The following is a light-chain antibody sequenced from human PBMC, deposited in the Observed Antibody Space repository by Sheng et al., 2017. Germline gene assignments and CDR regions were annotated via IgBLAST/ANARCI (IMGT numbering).Light chain of an antibody. Sequence: EIVLTQSPGTLSLSPGERATLSCRASQSVSSTHLAWYQQKPGQAPRLLIYAASTRATGIPARFSGSGSGTEFTLTISSLQSEDFAVYYCQQYGSSPGFTFGPGTKVDIK. CDR1: QSVSSTH. CDR3: QQYGSSPGFT. CDR2: AAS. V-gene: IGKV3-20*01. J-gene: IGKJ3*01.